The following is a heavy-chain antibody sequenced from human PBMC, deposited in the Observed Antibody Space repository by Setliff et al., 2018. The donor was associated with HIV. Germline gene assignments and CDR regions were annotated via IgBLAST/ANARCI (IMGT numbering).Heavy chain of an antibody. CDR1: GFTFSTYN. V-gene: IGHV3-30*18. J-gene: IGHJ4*02. CDR2: ISYDGTKT. Sequence: PGGSLRLSCAASGFTFSTYNINWVRQAPGKGLEWVAIISYDGTKTHYADSVKGRFTISRDNSKNTLYLQMNSLRAEDTAVYYCAKDRRLPISLGLFDYWGQGTLVTVSS. D-gene: IGHD5-18*01. CDR3: AKDRRLPISLGLFDY.